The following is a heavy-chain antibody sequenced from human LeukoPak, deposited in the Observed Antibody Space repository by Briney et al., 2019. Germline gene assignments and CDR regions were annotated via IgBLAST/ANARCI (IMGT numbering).Heavy chain of an antibody. CDR1: GYTFTGYY. D-gene: IGHD3-22*01. J-gene: IGHJ4*02. CDR3: ARQDSSGYHRHFDY. CDR2: INPNSGGT. Sequence: ASVTVSCKASGYTFTGYYMHWVRQAPGQGLEWMGWINPNSGGTNYAQKFQGRVTMTRDTSISTAYMELSRLRSDDTAVYYCARQDSSGYHRHFDYWGQGTLVTVSS. V-gene: IGHV1-2*02.